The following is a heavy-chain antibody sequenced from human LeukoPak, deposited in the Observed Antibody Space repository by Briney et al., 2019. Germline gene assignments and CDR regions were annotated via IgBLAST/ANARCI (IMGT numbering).Heavy chain of an antibody. D-gene: IGHD1-26*01. CDR1: GGTFSSYA. CDR3: ARDKGGSYYS. J-gene: IGHJ4*02. CDR2: IIPILGIA. V-gene: IGHV1-69*04. Sequence: GASVKVSCKASGGTFSSYAISWVRQAPGLGLEWMGRIIPILGIANYAQKFQGRVTITADKSTSTAYMELSSLRSEDTAVYYCARDKGGSYYSWGQGTLVTVSS.